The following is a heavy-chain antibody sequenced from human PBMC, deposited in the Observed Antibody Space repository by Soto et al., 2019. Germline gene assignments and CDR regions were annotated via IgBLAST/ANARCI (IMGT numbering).Heavy chain of an antibody. J-gene: IGHJ4*02. Sequence: QVQLQESGPGLVKPSQTLSLTCTVSGGSISSGGYYWSWIRQHPGKGLEWIGYIYYSGSTYYNPSLKSRVTISVDTSKNQFSLKLSSVTAADTAVYYCVRSFAAVTRGGYYFDYWGQGTLVTVSS. V-gene: IGHV4-31*03. CDR3: VRSFAAVTRGGYYFDY. D-gene: IGHD4-17*01. CDR2: IYYSGST. CDR1: GGSISSGGYY.